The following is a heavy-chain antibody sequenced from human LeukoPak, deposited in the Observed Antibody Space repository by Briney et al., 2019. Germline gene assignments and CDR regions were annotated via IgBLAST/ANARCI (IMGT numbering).Heavy chain of an antibody. CDR2: IKQDGSEE. CDR3: AREGCGGGSCYSFWFDP. V-gene: IGHV3-7*01. D-gene: IGHD2-15*01. J-gene: IGHJ5*02. CDR1: GFTFSSYW. Sequence: GGSLRLSCAASGFTFSSYWMSWVRQAPGKGLEWVANIKQDGSEEYYVDSVKGRFTISRDNAKNSLYLQMNSLRAEDTAVYYCAREGCGGGSCYSFWFDPWGQGTLVTVSS.